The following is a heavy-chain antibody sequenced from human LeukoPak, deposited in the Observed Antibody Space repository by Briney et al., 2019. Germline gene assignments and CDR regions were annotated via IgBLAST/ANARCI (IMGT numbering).Heavy chain of an antibody. V-gene: IGHV3-7*03. D-gene: IGHD3-10*01. CDR2: IKEDGTAK. J-gene: IGHJ6*02. Sequence: GGSLRLSCAASGFTFSSSWMAWVRQAPGKGLEWVGNIKEDGTAKNYVVSVRGRFTISRDNAKNSLYLQMNSLRGEDTAVYYCTNTLAPYGSGPEGYYYGMDVWGQGTTVTVSS. CDR3: TNTLAPYGSGPEGYYYGMDV. CDR1: GFTFSSSW.